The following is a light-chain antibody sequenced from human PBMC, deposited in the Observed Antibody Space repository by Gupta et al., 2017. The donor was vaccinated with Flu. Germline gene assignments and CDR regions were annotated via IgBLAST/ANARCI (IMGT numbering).Light chain of an antibody. V-gene: IGLV1-44*01. CDR1: SSHIGSNP. J-gene: IGLJ1*01. CDR3: AAWADSMDGHV. CDR2: RNS. Sequence: QSVLYHPPSASATPGQRVSIPCSGSSSHIGSNPANWYQQFPGTAPKLMIYRNSHRPSGVPDRFSGSKSGTSASLAISGLQAEDEADYYCAAWADSMDGHVFGRGTRVTVL.